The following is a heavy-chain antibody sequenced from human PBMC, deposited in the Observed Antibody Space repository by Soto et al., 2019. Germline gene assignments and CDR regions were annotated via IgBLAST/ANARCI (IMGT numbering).Heavy chain of an antibody. CDR1: GGSISSGGDC. V-gene: IGHV4-30-2*01. J-gene: IGHJ5*02. CDR2: IYDSWST. Sequence: SETMSLTCAVAGGSISSGGDCWSCKRQPPGKGLEWIGDIYDSWSTYYNPSLKSRVTITVDTSKNQFSLELSSVTAAHTAVYYCAWSTGGYSYAFGWFDPCGQGTLVTVSS. CDR3: AWSTGGYSYAFGWFDP. D-gene: IGHD5-18*01.